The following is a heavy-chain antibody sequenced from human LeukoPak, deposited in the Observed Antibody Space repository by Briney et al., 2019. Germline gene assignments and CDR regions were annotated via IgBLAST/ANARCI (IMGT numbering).Heavy chain of an antibody. CDR2: IYPGDSDT. V-gene: IGHV5-51*01. CDR1: GYSFTSYW. Sequence: GESLKISCKGSGYSFTSYWIGWVRQMPGKGLEWMGIIYPGDSDTRYSPSFQGQVTISADKSISTAYLQWSSLKASDTAMYYCARRYCSSASCYTFDYWGQETLVTVSS. D-gene: IGHD2-2*02. J-gene: IGHJ4*02. CDR3: ARRYCSSASCYTFDY.